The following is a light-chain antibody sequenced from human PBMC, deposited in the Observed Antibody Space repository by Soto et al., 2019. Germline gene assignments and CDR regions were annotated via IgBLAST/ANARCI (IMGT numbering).Light chain of an antibody. J-gene: IGKJ4*01. CDR1: QSVSSN. CDR2: VAS. CDR3: QQYNVLPLT. Sequence: IVMTQSPANLSVSPGERATLSCRASQSVSSNLAWYQQKPGQTTKLLIYVASTRATGIPARFSGSGSGTEVTLTIRSLQSEDLSVYYWQQYNVLPLTVGGGTKVEFK. V-gene: IGKV3-15*01.